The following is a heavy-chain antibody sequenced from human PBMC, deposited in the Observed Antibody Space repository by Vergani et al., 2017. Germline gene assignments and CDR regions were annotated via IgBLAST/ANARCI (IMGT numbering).Heavy chain of an antibody. V-gene: IGHV4-61*02. Sequence: QVQLQESGPGLVKPSQTLSLTCTVSGGSISSGSYYWSWIRQPAGKGLEWIGRIYTSGSTNYNPSLKSRVTISVDTSKNTLYLQMNSLRAEDTAVYYCARSSLGHYDFWSGYDIAYMDVWGKGTTVTVSS. CDR2: IYTSGST. D-gene: IGHD3-3*01. CDR3: ARSSLGHYDFWSGYDIAYMDV. J-gene: IGHJ6*03. CDR1: GGSISSGSYY.